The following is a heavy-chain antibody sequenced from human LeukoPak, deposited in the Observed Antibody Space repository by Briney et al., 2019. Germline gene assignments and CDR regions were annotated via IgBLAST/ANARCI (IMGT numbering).Heavy chain of an antibody. V-gene: IGHV3-30*02. CDR2: IRYDGSNK. Sequence: GGSLRLSCAASGFTFSSYSMHWVRQAPGKGLEWVAFIRYDGSNKYYADSVKGRFTISRDNSKNTLYLQMNSLRAEDTAVYYCAKDPGLGYYFDYWGQGTLVTVSS. D-gene: IGHD3/OR15-3a*01. CDR1: GFTFSSYS. J-gene: IGHJ4*02. CDR3: AKDPGLGYYFDY.